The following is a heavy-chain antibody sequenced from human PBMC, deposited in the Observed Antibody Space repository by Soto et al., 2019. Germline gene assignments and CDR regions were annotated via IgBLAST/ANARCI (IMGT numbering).Heavy chain of an antibody. CDR3: ARCSGVRVSMVRTWFDS. CDR2: ISGSGDET. J-gene: IGHJ5*01. Sequence: EVQLSESGGGLVQPGGSLRLSCAAPEFSFNHYAMSWVRQAPGKGLEWVSAISGSGDETYYADSVKGRFTISRDNSKNTMYLQMNSLRVEDTAVYYCARCSGVRVSMVRTWFDSWGQGTLVTVSS. D-gene: IGHD3-10*01. CDR1: EFSFNHYA. V-gene: IGHV3-23*01.